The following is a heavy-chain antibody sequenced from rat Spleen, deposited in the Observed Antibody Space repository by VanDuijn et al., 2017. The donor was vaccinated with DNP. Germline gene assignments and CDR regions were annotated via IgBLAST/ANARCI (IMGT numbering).Heavy chain of an antibody. Sequence: EVQLVESGGGLVQPRRSLKLSCAASEFTFSKSDVAWVRQAPTRGLEWVASISPSGANTYYPDSVKGRFTISRDNAKNTLYLQMSSLRSEDTATYYCARPYGYNNGGFAYWGQGTLVTVSS. J-gene: IGHJ3*01. CDR2: ISPSGANT. CDR3: ARPYGYNNGGFAY. CDR1: EFTFSKSD. V-gene: IGHV5S13*01. D-gene: IGHD1-4*01.